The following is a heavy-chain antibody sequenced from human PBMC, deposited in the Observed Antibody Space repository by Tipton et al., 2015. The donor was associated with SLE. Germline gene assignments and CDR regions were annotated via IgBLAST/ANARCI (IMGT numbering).Heavy chain of an antibody. CDR1: GFTFSSYG. V-gene: IGHV3-30*02. Sequence: SGFTFSSYGMHWVRQAPGKGLEWVAFIRYDGSNKYYADSVKGRFTISRDNSKNTLYLQMNSLRAEDTAVYYCASRPFDAFDIWGQGTMVTVSS. CDR3: ASRPFDAFDI. CDR2: IRYDGSNK. J-gene: IGHJ3*02.